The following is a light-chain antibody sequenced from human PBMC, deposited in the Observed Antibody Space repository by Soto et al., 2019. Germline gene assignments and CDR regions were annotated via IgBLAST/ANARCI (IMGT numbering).Light chain of an antibody. CDR1: GSDIGSYNF. CDR3: YSYTSSSTYV. CDR2: EVS. Sequence: QSALTQPASVSGSPEQSITIPCTGTGSDIGSYNFVSWYQHHPGKAPKLMIYEVSNRPSGVSDRFSGSKSDNTASLSISGLQAEDEADYYCYSYTSSSTYVFGTGTKVTVL. V-gene: IGLV2-14*01. J-gene: IGLJ1*01.